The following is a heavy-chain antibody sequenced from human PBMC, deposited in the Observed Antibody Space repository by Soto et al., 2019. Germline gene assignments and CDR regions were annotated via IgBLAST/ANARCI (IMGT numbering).Heavy chain of an antibody. CDR2: IRYSGRT. CDR1: GGSIDNYY. V-gene: IGHV4-59*12. Sequence: SETLSLTCSVSGGSIDNYYWSWIRQPPGKGLEWIAYIRYSGRTNYNPSLKSRVTISVDRSKNQFSLKLSSVTAADTAVYYCARVPDRWGQGTLVTVSS. J-gene: IGHJ5*02. D-gene: IGHD2-2*01. CDR3: ARVPDR.